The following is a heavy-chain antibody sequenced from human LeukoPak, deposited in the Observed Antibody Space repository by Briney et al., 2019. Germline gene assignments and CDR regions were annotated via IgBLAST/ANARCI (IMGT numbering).Heavy chain of an antibody. V-gene: IGHV3-30*18. D-gene: IGHD4-17*01. CDR3: AKGDGDYLYYYYYYGMDV. CDR1: GFTFSSYG. CDR2: ISYDGGNK. Sequence: GGSLRLSCAASGFTFSSYGMHWVRQAPGKGLEWVAVISYDGGNKYYADSVKGRFTISRDNSKNTLYLQMNSLRAEDTAVYYCAKGDGDYLYYYYYYGMDVWGQGTTVTVSS. J-gene: IGHJ6*02.